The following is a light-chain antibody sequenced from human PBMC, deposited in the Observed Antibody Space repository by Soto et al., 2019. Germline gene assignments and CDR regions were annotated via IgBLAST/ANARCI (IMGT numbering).Light chain of an antibody. CDR2: EVS. V-gene: IGLV2-14*01. CDR3: SSYTSSTTLGVV. J-gene: IGLJ2*01. CDR1: GSDVGGYIY. Sequence: QSALTQPASVSGSPGQSITISCTGTGSDVGGYIYVSWYQNHPGRAPTLMIYEVSNRPSGISDRFSGSKSGNTASLTISGLQAEDEADYYCSSYTSSTTLGVVFGGGTKLTVL.